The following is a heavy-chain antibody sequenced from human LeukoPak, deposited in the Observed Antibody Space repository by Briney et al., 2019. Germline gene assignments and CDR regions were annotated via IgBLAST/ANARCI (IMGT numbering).Heavy chain of an antibody. Sequence: SETLSLTCTVSGGSISSGSYSWSWIRQPAGKGLEWIGRIYTSGSTNYNPSLKSRVTISVDTSKNQFSLKLSSVTAADTAVYCCASFHNYYDSSGYYPLGDAFDIWGQGTMVTVSS. V-gene: IGHV4-61*02. CDR2: IYTSGST. D-gene: IGHD3-22*01. J-gene: IGHJ3*02. CDR1: GGSISSGSYS. CDR3: ASFHNYYDSSGYYPLGDAFDI.